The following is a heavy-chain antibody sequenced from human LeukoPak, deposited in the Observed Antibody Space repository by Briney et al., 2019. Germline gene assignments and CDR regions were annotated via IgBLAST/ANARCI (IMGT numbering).Heavy chain of an antibody. D-gene: IGHD5-18*01. CDR3: ARGDTSNWYFDL. Sequence: SETLSLTCTVSGGSISSYYWSWIRQPPGKGLEWIGCIYYSGSTNYNPSLKSRVTISVDTSKNQFSLKLSSVTAADTAVYYCARGDTSNWYFDLWGRGTLVTVSS. CDR1: GGSISSYY. CDR2: IYYSGST. V-gene: IGHV4-59*01. J-gene: IGHJ2*01.